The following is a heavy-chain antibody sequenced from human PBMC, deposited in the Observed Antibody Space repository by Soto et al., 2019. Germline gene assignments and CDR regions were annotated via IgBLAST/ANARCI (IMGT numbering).Heavy chain of an antibody. V-gene: IGHV1-3*01. CDR3: ARDSVYDFWSGYPGNWFDP. CDR1: GYTFTSYA. J-gene: IGHJ5*02. D-gene: IGHD3-3*01. Sequence: ASVKVSCKASGYTFTSYAMHWVRQAPGQRLEWMGWINAGNGNTKYSQKFQGRVTITRDTSASTAYMELSSLRSEDTAVYYCARDSVYDFWSGYPGNWFDPWGQGTLVTVSS. CDR2: INAGNGNT.